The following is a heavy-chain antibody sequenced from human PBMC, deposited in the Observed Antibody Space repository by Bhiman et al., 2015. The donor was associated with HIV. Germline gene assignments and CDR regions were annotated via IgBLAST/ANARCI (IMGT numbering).Heavy chain of an antibody. D-gene: IGHD6-25*01. Sequence: VQLVESGGGLVQPGGSLRLSCAASGFIFSSYEMNWVRQAPGKGLEWVAVIWHDGTNKDYPDSVKGRFTISRDNSKNTLYLQMNSLRAEDTAVYYCAKHRSGGDTYYYYMDVWGKGTTVTVSS. CDR3: AKHRSGGDTYYYYMDV. CDR1: GFIFSSYE. J-gene: IGHJ6*03. V-gene: IGHV3-33*06. CDR2: IWHDGTNK.